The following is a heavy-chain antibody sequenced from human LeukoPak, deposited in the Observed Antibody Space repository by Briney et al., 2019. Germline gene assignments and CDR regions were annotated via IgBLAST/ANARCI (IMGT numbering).Heavy chain of an antibody. CDR3: ARALSLWSGYYGPYYYMDV. D-gene: IGHD3-3*01. J-gene: IGHJ6*03. Sequence: SVKVSCKASGYTFTSYGISWVRQAPGQGLEWMGRIIPIFGTANYAQKFQGRVTITTDESTSTAYMELSSLRSEDTAVYYCARALSLWSGYYGPYYYMDVWGKGTTVTVSS. CDR2: IIPIFGTA. CDR1: GYTFTSYG. V-gene: IGHV1-69*05.